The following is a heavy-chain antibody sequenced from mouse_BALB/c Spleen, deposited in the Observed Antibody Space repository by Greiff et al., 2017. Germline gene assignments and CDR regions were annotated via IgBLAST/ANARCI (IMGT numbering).Heavy chain of an antibody. CDR2: IYPGDGST. Sequence: QVQLKQSGPELVKPGASVKMSCKASGYTFTSYYIHWVKQRPGQGLEWIGWIYPGDGSTKYNEKFKGKTTLTADKSSSTAYMLLSSLTSEDSAIYFCARNLQAYWGQGTLVTVSA. D-gene: IGHD5-1*01. CDR3: ARNLQAY. CDR1: GYTFTSYY. J-gene: IGHJ3*01. V-gene: IGHV1S56*01.